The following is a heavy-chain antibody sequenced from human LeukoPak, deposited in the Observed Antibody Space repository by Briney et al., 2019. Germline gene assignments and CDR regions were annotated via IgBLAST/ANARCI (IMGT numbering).Heavy chain of an antibody. V-gene: IGHV4-38-2*02. D-gene: IGHD3-3*01. CDR3: ARDHLANLASRLFDP. CDR1: GYSISSGYY. J-gene: IGHJ5*02. CDR2: IYHSGST. Sequence: PSETLSLTCTVSGYSISSGYYWGWIRQPPGKGLEWIGSIYHSGSTYYNPSLKSRVTISVDTSKNHFSLKLNSVTAADTAVYYCARDHLANLASRLFDPWGQGTLVTVSS.